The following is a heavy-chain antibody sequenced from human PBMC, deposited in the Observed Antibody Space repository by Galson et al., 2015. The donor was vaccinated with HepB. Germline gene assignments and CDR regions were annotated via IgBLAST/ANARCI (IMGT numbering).Heavy chain of an antibody. V-gene: IGHV1-3*01. Sequence: SCKASGYTFTSYAMHWVRQAPGQRLEWMGWINAGNGNTKYSQKFQGRVTITRDTSASTAYMELSSLRSEDTAVYYCARIPEDTAMAYPLDYWGQGTLVTVSS. D-gene: IGHD5-18*01. CDR1: GYTFTSYA. CDR2: INAGNGNT. J-gene: IGHJ4*02. CDR3: ARIPEDTAMAYPLDY.